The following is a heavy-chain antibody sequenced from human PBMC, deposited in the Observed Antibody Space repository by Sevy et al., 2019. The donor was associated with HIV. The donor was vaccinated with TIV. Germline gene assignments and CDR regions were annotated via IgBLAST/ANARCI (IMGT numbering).Heavy chain of an antibody. CDR3: VRAIQLAASY. V-gene: IGHV3-7*02. CDR1: AINIRDYW. CDR2: INPDGSKI. D-gene: IGHD2-15*01. J-gene: IGHJ4*02. Sequence: GGSLRLSCEASAINIRDYWMNWVRQAPGKGLEWVANINPDGSKIYYAECVKGRFTISRDSAKNSVFLQMTSLRAEDTAVYYCVRAIQLAASYWGQGMLVTVSS.